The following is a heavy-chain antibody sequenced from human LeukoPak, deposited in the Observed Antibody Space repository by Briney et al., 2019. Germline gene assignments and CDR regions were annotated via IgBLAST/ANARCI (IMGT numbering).Heavy chain of an antibody. CDR1: GYTFTYYG. CDR3: ARGAPNSPYYFDS. V-gene: IGHV1-18*01. Sequence: ASVEVSCKASGYTFTYYGLSWVRQAPGQGLEWMGWISPHDLMTKYAQKFQDRVIMTTDTSTSTAYLELRSLRSDDTAVYYCARGAPNSPYYFDSWGQGTLATVSS. D-gene: IGHD2-8*01. J-gene: IGHJ4*02. CDR2: ISPHDLMT.